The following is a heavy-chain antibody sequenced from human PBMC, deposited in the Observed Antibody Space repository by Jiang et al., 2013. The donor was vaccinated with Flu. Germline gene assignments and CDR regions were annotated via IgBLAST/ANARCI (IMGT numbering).Heavy chain of an antibody. CDR2: IYYSGST. CDR1: GGSISRNAYY. V-gene: IGHV4-39*01. Sequence: GSGLVKPSETLSLTCTVSGGSISRNAYYWGWIRQPPGKGLEWIGVIYYSGSTYYNPSLKSRVTMSVDTSKNQFSLKLTSVTAADTAVYYCARHQDACSGGSCYYFDYWGQGTLVTVSS. J-gene: IGHJ4*02. CDR3: ARHQDACSGGSCYYFDY. D-gene: IGHD2-15*01.